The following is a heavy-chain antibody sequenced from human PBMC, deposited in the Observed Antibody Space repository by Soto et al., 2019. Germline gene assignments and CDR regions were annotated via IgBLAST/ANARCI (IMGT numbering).Heavy chain of an antibody. V-gene: IGHV3-33*01. CDR1: GFTFSSYG. J-gene: IGHJ3*02. Sequence: GGSLRLSCAASGFTFSSYGMHWVRQAPGKGLEWVALIWFDGSDKYYADSVKGRFTIARDNSKNTLYLQMNSLRADDTAVYYCARLYCSSTSCYSVGAFDIWGQGTMVTVSS. CDR2: IWFDGSDK. D-gene: IGHD2-2*01. CDR3: ARLYCSSTSCYSVGAFDI.